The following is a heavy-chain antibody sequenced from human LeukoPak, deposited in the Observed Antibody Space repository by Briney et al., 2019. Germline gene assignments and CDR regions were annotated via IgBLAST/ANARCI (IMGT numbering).Heavy chain of an antibody. CDR1: GFTVSSNY. CDR3: ARDTYYYDSSGCV. D-gene: IGHD3-22*01. CDR2: IYSGGST. V-gene: IGHV3-66*01. Sequence: GGSLRLSYAASGFTVSSNYMRWVRQAPGKGLEWVPVIYSGGSTYYADSVKGRFTISRDNSKNTLYLQMNSLRAEDTAVYYCARDTYYYDSSGCVWGQGTTVTVSS. J-gene: IGHJ6*02.